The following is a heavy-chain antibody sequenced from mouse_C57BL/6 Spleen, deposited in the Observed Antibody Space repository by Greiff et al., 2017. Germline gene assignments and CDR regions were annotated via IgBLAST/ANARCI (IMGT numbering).Heavy chain of an antibody. J-gene: IGHJ1*03. Sequence: VQLQESGAELARPGASVKMSCKASGYTFTSYTMHWVKQRPGQGLEWIGYINPSSGYTKYNQQFKDKATLTADKSSSTAYMQLSSLTSEDSAVYYCARSPFYDYDRYWYFNVWGTGTTVTVSS. CDR2: INPSSGYT. V-gene: IGHV1-4*01. CDR1: GYTFTSYT. D-gene: IGHD2-4*01. CDR3: ARSPFYDYDRYWYFNV.